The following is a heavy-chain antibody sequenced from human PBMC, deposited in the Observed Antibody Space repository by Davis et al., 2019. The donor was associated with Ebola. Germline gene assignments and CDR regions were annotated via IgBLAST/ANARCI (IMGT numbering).Heavy chain of an antibody. CDR3: AKDIGGIAARPYYYYYYGMDV. V-gene: IGHV3-23*01. Sequence: GGSLRLSCAASGFTFSGSAMHWVRQAPGKGLEWVASIRGSGGSTYYGDSVKGRFTFSRDNAKNSLYLQMNSLRTEDTALYYCAKDIGGIAARPYYYYYYGMDVWGQGTTVTVSS. CDR2: IRGSGGST. CDR1: GFTFSGSA. J-gene: IGHJ6*02. D-gene: IGHD6-6*01.